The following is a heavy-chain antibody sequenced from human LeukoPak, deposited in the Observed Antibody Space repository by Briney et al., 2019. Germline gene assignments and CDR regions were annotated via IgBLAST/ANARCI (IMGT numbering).Heavy chain of an antibody. D-gene: IGHD3-10*01. Sequence: TTSETLSLTCTVSGGSISSYYWSWIRQPPGKGLEWIGYIYYSGSTNYNPSLKSRVTISVDTSKNQFSLKLSSVTAADTAVYYCARSVVRGVIRYDYWGQGTLVTVSS. CDR1: GGSISSYY. CDR3: ARSVVRGVIRYDY. J-gene: IGHJ4*02. V-gene: IGHV4-59*01. CDR2: IYYSGST.